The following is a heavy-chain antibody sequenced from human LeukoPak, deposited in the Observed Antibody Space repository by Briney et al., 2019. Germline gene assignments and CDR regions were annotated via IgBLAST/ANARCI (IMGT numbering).Heavy chain of an antibody. CDR1: GFTFDDYA. D-gene: IGHD4-11*01. CDR2: ISWDGGST. CDR3: AKDLDYLQDYYYGMDV. V-gene: IGHV3-43D*04. J-gene: IGHJ6*04. Sequence: GGSLRPSCAASGFTFDDYAMHWVRQAPGKGLEWVSLISWDGGSTYYADSVKGRFTISRDNSKNSLYLQMNSLRAEDTALYYCAKDLDYLQDYYYGMDVWGKGTTVTVSS.